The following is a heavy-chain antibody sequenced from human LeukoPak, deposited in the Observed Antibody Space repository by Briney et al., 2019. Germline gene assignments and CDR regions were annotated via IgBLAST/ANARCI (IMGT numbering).Heavy chain of an antibody. CDR2: ISSSSSTI. V-gene: IGHV3-48*01. D-gene: IGHD3-3*01. J-gene: IGHJ4*02. CDR3: ARVSIFGVGRYFDY. CDR1: GFTFSSYS. Sequence: PGGSLRLSCAASGFTFSSYSMNWVRQAPGKGLEWVSYISSSSSTIYYADSVKGRFTISRDNAKNSLYLQMNSLRAEDTAVCYCARVSIFGVGRYFDYWGQGTLVTVSS.